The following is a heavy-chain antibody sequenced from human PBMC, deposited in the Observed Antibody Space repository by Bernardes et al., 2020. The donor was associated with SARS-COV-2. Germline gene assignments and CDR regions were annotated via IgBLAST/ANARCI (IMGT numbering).Heavy chain of an antibody. CDR3: ARGVIDTSSSFVYYYYYGMDV. CDR1: GGSISSYY. D-gene: IGHD6-6*01. V-gene: IGHV4-4*07. CDR2: IYSSGGT. J-gene: IGHJ6*02. Sequence: SETLSLTCTVSGGSISSYYWSWIRQPAGKGLEWIGRIYSSGGTNYNPSLKSRVTMSVDTSKNQFSLKLNSVTAADTAVYYCARGVIDTSSSFVYYYYYGMDVWGQGTTVTVSS.